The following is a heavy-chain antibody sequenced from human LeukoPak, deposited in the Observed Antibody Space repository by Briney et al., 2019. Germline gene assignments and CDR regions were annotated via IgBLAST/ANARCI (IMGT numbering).Heavy chain of an antibody. CDR1: GGSISSNY. D-gene: IGHD2-2*01. V-gene: IGHV4-59*01. CDR3: ARRYCSTTSCSGHNWFDP. CDR2: IYYSGST. Sequence: SETLSLTCTVSGGSISSNYWSWIRQPPGKGLEWIGYIYYSGSTNYNPSLKSRVTISVDTSKNQFSLKLSSVTAADTAVYYCARRYCSTTSCSGHNWFDPWGQETLVIVSS. J-gene: IGHJ5*02.